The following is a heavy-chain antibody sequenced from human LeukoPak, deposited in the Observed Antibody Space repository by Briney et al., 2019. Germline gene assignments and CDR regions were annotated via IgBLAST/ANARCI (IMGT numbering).Heavy chain of an antibody. J-gene: IGHJ3*02. Sequence: GASVKVSCKASGGTFSSYAISWVRQAPGQGLEWMGRIIPILGIVNYAQKFQGRVTITADKSASTAYMELSSLRSEDTAVYYCARVQRYSGYDDAFDIWGQGTMVTVSS. CDR1: GGTFSSYA. V-gene: IGHV1-69*04. CDR3: ARVQRYSGYDDAFDI. CDR2: IIPILGIV. D-gene: IGHD5-12*01.